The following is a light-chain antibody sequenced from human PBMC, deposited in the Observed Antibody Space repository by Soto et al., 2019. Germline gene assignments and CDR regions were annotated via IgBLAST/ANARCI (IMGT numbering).Light chain of an antibody. CDR1: QSVATN. Sequence: EIVMTQSPATLSVSPGERATLSCRASQSVATNLAWYQQKPGQSPRLLIYGASTRATGIPAGFSGDGSGTEFTLTISSLQSEDFAVYFCQQYNKRPYTFGQGTKLEIK. V-gene: IGKV3-15*01. CDR3: QQYNKRPYT. J-gene: IGKJ2*01. CDR2: GAS.